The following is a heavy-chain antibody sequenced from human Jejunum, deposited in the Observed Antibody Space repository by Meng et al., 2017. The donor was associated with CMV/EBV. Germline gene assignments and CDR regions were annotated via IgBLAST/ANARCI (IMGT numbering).Heavy chain of an antibody. CDR2: TYYRSKWYN. D-gene: IGHD6-13*01. V-gene: IGHV6-1*01. J-gene: IGHJ4*02. CDR3: SREHPVGYSIY. CDR1: GDSVSSDSAT. Sequence: GDSVSSDSATWNWIRHSPSRGLEWLGRTYYRSKWYNDYAVSVKPRITINPDTSRNQFSLQLNSVTPEDTAVYYCSREHPVGYSIYWAQGTRVTVSS.